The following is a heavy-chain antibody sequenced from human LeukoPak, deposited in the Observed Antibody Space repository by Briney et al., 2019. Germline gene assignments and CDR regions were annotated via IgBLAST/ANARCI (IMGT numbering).Heavy chain of an antibody. J-gene: IGHJ4*02. Sequence: ASGKVSCKAAGYTVTNYGFSGGRQAAGQGGEGRGWISPYNGNTNYTQKLQGRVTMTTDTSTSTAYMELRSLRSDDTAVYYCATVGYAGNFFDYWGQGTLVTVSS. V-gene: IGHV1-18*01. CDR3: ATVGYAGNFFDY. CDR1: GYTVTNYG. CDR2: ISPYNGNT. D-gene: IGHD4-23*01.